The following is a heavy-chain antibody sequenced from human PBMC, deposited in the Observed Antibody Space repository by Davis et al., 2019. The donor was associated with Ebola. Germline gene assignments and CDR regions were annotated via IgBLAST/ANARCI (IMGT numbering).Heavy chain of an antibody. CDR1: GGTFSSYA. V-gene: IGHV1-69*04. Sequence: KISCAASGGTFSSYAISWVRQAPGQGLEWMGRIIPILGIANYAQKFQGRVTITADKSTSTAYMELSSLRSEDTAVYYCARGYCSGGSCSLDAFDIWGQGTMVTVSS. CDR3: ARGYCSGGSCSLDAFDI. J-gene: IGHJ3*02. D-gene: IGHD2-15*01. CDR2: IIPILGIA.